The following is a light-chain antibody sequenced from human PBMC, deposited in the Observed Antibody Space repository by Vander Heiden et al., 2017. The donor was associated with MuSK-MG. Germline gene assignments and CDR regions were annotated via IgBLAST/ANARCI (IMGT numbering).Light chain of an antibody. J-gene: IGKJ2*01. CDR3: QQRDSTPYT. Sequence: DIQMTQSPSSLSASVGDRVTITCRASQSISSYLNWYQQKPGKAPKLLIYAASSLQSGVPSRFSGSGSGTDFTLTISRLQPADFATYYCQQRDSTPYTFGQGTKLEIK. CDR2: AAS. CDR1: QSISSY. V-gene: IGKV1-39*01.